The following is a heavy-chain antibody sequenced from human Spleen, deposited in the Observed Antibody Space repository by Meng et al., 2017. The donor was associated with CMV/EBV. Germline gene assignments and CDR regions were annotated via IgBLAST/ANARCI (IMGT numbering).Heavy chain of an antibody. D-gene: IGHD5-18*01. CDR2: INPNSGGT. Sequence: ASVKVSCKASGYTFTSYGISWVRQAPGQGLEWMGWINPNSGGTNYAQKFQGRVTMTRDTSISTAYMELSRLRSDDTAVYYCAREQLWLSGYYYYGMDVWGQGTTVTVSS. V-gene: IGHV1-2*02. CDR1: GYTFTSYG. CDR3: AREQLWLSGYYYYGMDV. J-gene: IGHJ6*02.